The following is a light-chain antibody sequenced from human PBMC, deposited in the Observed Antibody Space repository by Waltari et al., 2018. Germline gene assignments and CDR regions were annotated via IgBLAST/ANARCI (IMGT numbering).Light chain of an antibody. V-gene: IGKV1-33*01. J-gene: IGKJ4*01. CDR2: DAS. Sequence: DIQMTQSPSSLSASVGDRVTINCQASQDISNYLNWYQQKPGKAPKLLIYDASNLETGVPSRFSGSGSATDFTFTIISLQPEDIATYYCQQYDNLLTFGEGTKVEIK. CDR3: QQYDNLLT. CDR1: QDISNY.